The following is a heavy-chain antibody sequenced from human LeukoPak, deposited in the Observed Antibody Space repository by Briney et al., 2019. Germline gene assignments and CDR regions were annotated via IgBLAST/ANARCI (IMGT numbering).Heavy chain of an antibody. CDR2: IIPIFGTA. Sequence: ASVKVSCKASGGTFSSYAISCVRQAPGQGLEWMGGIIPIFGTANYAQKFQGRVTITTDESTSTAYMELSSLRSEDTAVYYCARGFWSGTNGFDYWSQGTLVTVSS. V-gene: IGHV1-69*05. CDR1: GGTFSSYA. J-gene: IGHJ4*02. CDR3: ARGFWSGTNGFDY. D-gene: IGHD3-3*01.